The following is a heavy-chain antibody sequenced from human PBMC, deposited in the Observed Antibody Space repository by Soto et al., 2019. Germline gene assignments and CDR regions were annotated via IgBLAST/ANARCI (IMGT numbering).Heavy chain of an antibody. V-gene: IGHV1-46*01. CDR2: INPSGGST. D-gene: IGHD1-26*01. J-gene: IGHJ4*02. CDR3: ARDRIVGATREPNFDY. Sequence: ASVKVSCKASGYTFTSYYMHWVRQAPGQGLEWMGIINPSGGSTSYAQKFQGRVTMTRDTSTSTVYMELSSLRAEDTAVYYCARDRIVGATREPNFDYWGQGTLVTVSS. CDR1: GYTFTSYY.